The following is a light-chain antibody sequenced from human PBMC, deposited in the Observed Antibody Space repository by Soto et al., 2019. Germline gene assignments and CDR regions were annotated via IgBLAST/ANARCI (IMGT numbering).Light chain of an antibody. CDR2: GAS. Sequence: EIMMTQSPPTLSVSPGETATLSCRASQSVSNSLAWYQQKPGQAPRLLIYGASTRATGTPARFSGSGSGTEFTLTISSLQSEDFAAYFCQQYKNWPPITFGQGTRLEIK. CDR1: QSVSNS. CDR3: QQYKNWPPIT. J-gene: IGKJ5*01. V-gene: IGKV3-15*01.